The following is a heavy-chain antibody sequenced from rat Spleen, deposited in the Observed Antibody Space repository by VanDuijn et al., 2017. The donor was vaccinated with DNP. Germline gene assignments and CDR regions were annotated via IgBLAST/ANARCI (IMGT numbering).Heavy chain of an antibody. V-gene: IGHV2S12*01. Sequence: QVQLKESGPGLVQPSQTLSLTCTVSGFSLTSYGVSWVRQPPGKGLEWIAAISAGGSSSFNSALKSRLTISRDTSKSQVFLKMNSLQTEDTAMYFCARDNYFDYWGQGVMVTVSS. J-gene: IGHJ2*01. CDR3: ARDNYFDY. CDR2: ISAGGSS. CDR1: GFSLTSYG.